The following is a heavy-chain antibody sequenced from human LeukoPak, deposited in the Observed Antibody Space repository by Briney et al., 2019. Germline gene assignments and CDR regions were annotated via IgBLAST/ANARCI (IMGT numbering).Heavy chain of an antibody. CDR2: ISGSGGST. V-gene: IGHV3-23*01. CDR1: GFTFSSYA. CDR3: AKDFLLWFGELRRNWFDP. D-gene: IGHD3-10*01. J-gene: IGHJ5*02. Sequence: GGSLRLSCAASGFTFSSYAMSWVRQAPGKGLEWVSAISGSGGSTYYADSVKGRFTISRDNSKNTLYLQMNSLRAEDTAVYYCAKDFLLWFGELRRNWFDPWGQGTLVTVSS.